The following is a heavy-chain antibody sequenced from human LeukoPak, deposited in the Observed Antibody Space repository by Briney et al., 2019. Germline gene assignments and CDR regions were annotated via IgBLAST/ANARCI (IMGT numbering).Heavy chain of an antibody. J-gene: IGHJ5*02. V-gene: IGHV3-7*03. D-gene: IGHD3-10*01. CDR2: IRGDGIIQ. CDR1: GFTVSSYW. CDR3: AKVANRKELWFGELLNL. Sequence: QPGGSLRLSCSASGFTVSSYWMTWVRQAPGKGLEWVANIRGDGIIQCSADSVRGRFTISRDNSKNTLYLQMNSLRAEDTAVYYCAKVANRKELWFGELLNLWGQGTLVTVSS.